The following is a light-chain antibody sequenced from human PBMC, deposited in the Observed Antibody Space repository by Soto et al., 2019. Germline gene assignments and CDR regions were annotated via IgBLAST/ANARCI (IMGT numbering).Light chain of an antibody. CDR2: AAS. J-gene: IGKJ1*01. Sequence: DIQMTQSPSTLSASVGDRVTITCRASQIISSWLAWYQQKPGRSPTILIYAASTLESGVPSRFSGSGSDTDFTLTISGLQPEDAGIYYCQNYKSLSRRFGRAFGQGTKVDIK. CDR1: QIISSW. CDR3: QNYKSLSRRFGRA. V-gene: IGKV1-27*01.